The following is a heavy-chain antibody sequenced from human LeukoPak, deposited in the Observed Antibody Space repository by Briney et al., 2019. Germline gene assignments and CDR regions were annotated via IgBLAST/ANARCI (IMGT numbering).Heavy chain of an antibody. V-gene: IGHV1-46*01. CDR2: INPSDGSK. CDR1: GYTFTSYY. D-gene: IGHD1-7*01. Sequence: ASVKVSCKASGYTFTSYYMHWVRQAPGQGLEWMGIINPSDGSKSDAQRFQGRLTMTRDTSRTTVYMELSSLRSEDTAVYYCARDLRGTVDYWGQGTLVTVSS. CDR3: ARDLRGTVDY. J-gene: IGHJ4*02.